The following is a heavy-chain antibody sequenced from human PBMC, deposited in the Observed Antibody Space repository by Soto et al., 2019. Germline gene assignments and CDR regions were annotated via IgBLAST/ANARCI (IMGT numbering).Heavy chain of an antibody. CDR3: ARSRRGAYSSGWYSPSGYYNYGIDV. D-gene: IGHD6-19*01. CDR2: IDPSDSYT. J-gene: IGHJ6*02. V-gene: IGHV5-10-1*01. Sequence: GESLKISGKGSGCSFTNYWISWVRQMPGKGLEWMGRIDPSDSYTNYSPSFQGHVTISADRSISTAYLQWSSLKSSDTAMYYCARSRRGAYSSGWYSPSGYYNYGIDVWGQGTKVTVSS. CDR1: GCSFTNYW.